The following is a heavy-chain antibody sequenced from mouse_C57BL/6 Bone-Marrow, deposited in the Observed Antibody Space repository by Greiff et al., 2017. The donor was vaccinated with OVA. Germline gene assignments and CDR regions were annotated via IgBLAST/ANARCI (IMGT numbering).Heavy chain of an antibody. D-gene: IGHD1-1*01. CDR3: ERRVTTDPLYAMDY. Sequence: QVQLKQSGAELMKPGASVKLSCKATGYTFTGYWIEWVKQSPGHGLEWIGEILPGSGSTNYNENVKGKAPFTADTSSNTAYMQLISLTTEDSAIYYCERRVTTDPLYAMDYWGQGTSVTVSS. J-gene: IGHJ4*01. V-gene: IGHV1-9*01. CDR2: ILPGSGST. CDR1: GYTFTGYW.